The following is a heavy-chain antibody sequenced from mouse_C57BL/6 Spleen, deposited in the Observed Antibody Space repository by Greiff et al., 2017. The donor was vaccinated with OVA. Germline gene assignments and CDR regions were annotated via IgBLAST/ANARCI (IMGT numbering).Heavy chain of an antibody. V-gene: IGHV1-15*01. Sequence: VQLQQSGAELVRPGASVTLSCKASGYTFTDYEMHWVKQTPVHGLEWIGAIDPETGGTAYNQKFKGKAILTADKSSSTAYMELRSLTSEDSAVYYCTRPPNWDDEGSDYFDYWGQGTTLTVSS. CDR3: TRPPNWDDEGSDYFDY. D-gene: IGHD4-1*01. J-gene: IGHJ2*01. CDR1: GYTFTDYE. CDR2: IDPETGGT.